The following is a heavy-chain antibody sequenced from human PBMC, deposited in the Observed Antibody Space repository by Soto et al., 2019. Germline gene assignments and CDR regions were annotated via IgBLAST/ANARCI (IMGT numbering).Heavy chain of an antibody. J-gene: IGHJ4*02. CDR3: ARNYYDSGGGFDY. CDR1: GFTVSSNY. CDR2: IYSGGST. Sequence: PGGPPNLPCASPGFTVSSNYMSWARPAPGKGLEWVSVIYSGGSTYYADSVKGRFTISRDNSKNTLYLQMNSLRAEDTAVYYCARNYYDSGGGFDYWGQGTLVTVSS. D-gene: IGHD3-22*01. V-gene: IGHV3-53*01.